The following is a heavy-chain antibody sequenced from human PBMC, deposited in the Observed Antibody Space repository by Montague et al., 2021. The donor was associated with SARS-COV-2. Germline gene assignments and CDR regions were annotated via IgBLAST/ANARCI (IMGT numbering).Heavy chain of an antibody. CDR2: IDRSGGT. Sequence: SETLSLTCAVSGGSISSYYWSWIRQPPGKGLEWIALIDRSGGTYYNTSLRTRVTISMDTSRNQFSLTLKSVTTADTAIYYCATDDEPDRPADLDYWGRGIPVTVSS. J-gene: IGHJ4*01. D-gene: IGHD1-14*01. V-gene: IGHV4-34*01. CDR1: GGSISSYY. CDR3: ATDDEPDRPADLDY.